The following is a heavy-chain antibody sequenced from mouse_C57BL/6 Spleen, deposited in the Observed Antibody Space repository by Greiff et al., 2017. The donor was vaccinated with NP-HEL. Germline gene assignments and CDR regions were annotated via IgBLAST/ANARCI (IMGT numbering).Heavy chain of an antibody. CDR3: ARTWDGGYFDY. CDR1: GFTFSDYY. Sequence: EVKLVESEGGLVQPGSSMKLSCTASGFTFSDYYMAWVRQVPEKGLEWVANINYDGSSTYYLDSLKSRFIISRDDAKNILYLQMSSLKSEDTATYYCARTWDGGYFDYWGQGTTLTVSS. V-gene: IGHV5-16*01. D-gene: IGHD4-1*01. CDR2: INYDGSST. J-gene: IGHJ2*01.